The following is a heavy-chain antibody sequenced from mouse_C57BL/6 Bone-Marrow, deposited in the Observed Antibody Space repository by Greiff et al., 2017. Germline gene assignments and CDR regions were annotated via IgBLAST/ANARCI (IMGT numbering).Heavy chain of an antibody. Sequence: EVKLVESGGGLVQPGGSMKLSCVASGFTFSNYWMNWVRQSPEKGLEWVAHIRLKSDNYATHYAVSVKGRFTISREDYISSVHLQMDNCMAADTGIYYCTGGVRGFACSGQGTLVTVS. J-gene: IGHJ3*01. D-gene: IGHD3-3*01. CDR2: IRLKSDNYAT. CDR3: TGGVRGFAC. V-gene: IGHV6-3*01. CDR1: GFTFSNYW.